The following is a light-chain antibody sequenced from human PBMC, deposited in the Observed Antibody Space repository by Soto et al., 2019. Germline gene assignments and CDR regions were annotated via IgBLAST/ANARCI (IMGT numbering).Light chain of an antibody. V-gene: IGKV1-5*03. Sequence: DIHITQPPSPLSASVGDRVTMTCLASESISGWLAWYQQKPGKAPKLLIYKASTLKSGVPSRFSGSGSGTEFTLTISSLQPDDFATYYCQHYNSYSEAVGQGTKVDIK. CDR3: QHYNSYSEA. CDR2: KAS. J-gene: IGKJ1*01. CDR1: ESISGW.